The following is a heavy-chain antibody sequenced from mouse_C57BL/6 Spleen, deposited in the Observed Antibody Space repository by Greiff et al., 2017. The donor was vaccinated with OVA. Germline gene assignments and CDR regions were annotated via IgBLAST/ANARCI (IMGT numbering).Heavy chain of an antibody. CDR2: IDPETGGT. CDR3: TRRAYGSSLFAY. Sequence: QVQLQQSGAELVRPGASVTLSCKASGYTFTDYEMHWVKQTPVHGLEWIGAIDPETGGTAYNQKFKGKAILTADKSSSTAYMELRSLTSEDSAVYYCTRRAYGSSLFAYWGQGTLVTVSA. CDR1: GYTFTDYE. D-gene: IGHD1-1*01. V-gene: IGHV1-15*01. J-gene: IGHJ3*01.